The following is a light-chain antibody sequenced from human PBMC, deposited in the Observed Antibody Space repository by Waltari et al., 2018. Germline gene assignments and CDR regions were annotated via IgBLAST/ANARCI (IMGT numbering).Light chain of an antibody. CDR3: QQYDISPLT. CDR2: GTF. CDR1: QTIMTTY. V-gene: IGKV3-20*01. Sequence: CRTSQTIMTTYLAWYQQKPGQAPTLLIYGTFTRATGIPDRFTGSGSGTHFSLTISSLEPEDFATYYCQQYDISPLTFGGGTKVEFK. J-gene: IGKJ4*01.